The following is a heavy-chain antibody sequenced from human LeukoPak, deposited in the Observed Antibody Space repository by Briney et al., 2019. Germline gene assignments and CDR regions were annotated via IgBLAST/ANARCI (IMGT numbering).Heavy chain of an antibody. D-gene: IGHD3-3*01. CDR3: AREVGDDFWSGYYHY. CDR1: GYTFTGYY. V-gene: IGHV1-2*02. J-gene: IGHJ4*02. Sequence: ASVKVSCKASGYTFTGYYMHWVRQAPGQGLEWMGWINPNSGGTNYAQKFQGRVTMTRDTSISTAYMELSRLRSDDTAVYYCAREVGDDFWSGYYHYWGQGTLVTVSS. CDR2: INPNSGGT.